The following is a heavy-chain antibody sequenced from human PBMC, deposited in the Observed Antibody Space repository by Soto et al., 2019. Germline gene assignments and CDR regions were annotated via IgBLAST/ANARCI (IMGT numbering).Heavy chain of an antibody. V-gene: IGHV3-9*01. Sequence: PGGSLRLSCVASGFTFEDHAMHWVRQGPGKGLEWVSGISWNSDIIVYADSVKGRFTMSRDNVKNSLYLQMSTLRSEDTAAYYCVRHTRHYDFCGNHERGLGVWGKGTTVTASS. CDR2: ISWNSDII. CDR1: GFTFEDHA. J-gene: IGHJ6*04. CDR3: VRHTRHYDFCGNHERGLGV. D-gene: IGHD3-3*01.